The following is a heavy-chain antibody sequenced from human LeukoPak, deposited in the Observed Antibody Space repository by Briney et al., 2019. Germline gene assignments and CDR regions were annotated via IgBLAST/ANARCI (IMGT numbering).Heavy chain of an antibody. Sequence: QPGGSLRLSCAASRFTFSSYAMSWVRQAPGKGLEWVSAISGSGGSTYYADSVKGRFTISRDNSKNTLYLQMNSLRAEDTAVYYCAKDWGYYYDSSGDGYFDYWGQGTLVTVSS. CDR3: AKDWGYYYDSSGDGYFDY. D-gene: IGHD3-22*01. CDR1: RFTFSSYA. J-gene: IGHJ4*02. CDR2: ISGSGGST. V-gene: IGHV3-23*01.